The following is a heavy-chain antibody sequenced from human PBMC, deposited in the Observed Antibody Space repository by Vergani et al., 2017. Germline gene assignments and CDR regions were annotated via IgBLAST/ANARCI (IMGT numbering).Heavy chain of an antibody. CDR2: ISGSGGST. Sequence: EVQLLESGGDLVQPGGSLRLSCAASGFTFNHYAMNWVRQAPGKGLEWVSGISGSGGSTYYAGSVKGRFTVSRDSSKNMLYLQMNSLSAEDTAVYYWAKANPRNSGYDYLYSDRATDVWGQGTTVTVSS. CDR1: GFTFNHYA. CDR3: AKANPRNSGYDYLYSDRATDV. V-gene: IGHV3-23*01. D-gene: IGHD5-12*01. J-gene: IGHJ6*02.